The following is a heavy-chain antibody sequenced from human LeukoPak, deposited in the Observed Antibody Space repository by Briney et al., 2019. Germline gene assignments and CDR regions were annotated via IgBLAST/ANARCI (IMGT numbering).Heavy chain of an antibody. CDR2: IYSGGST. Sequence: ETLSLTCTVSGGSISSYYWSWIRQPPGKGLEWVSVIYSGGSTYYADSVKGRFTISRDNSKNTLYLQMNSLRAEDTAVYYCARDLARYYDSGSFDYWGQGTLVTVSS. D-gene: IGHD3-22*01. CDR1: GGSISSYY. CDR3: ARDLARYYDSGSFDY. J-gene: IGHJ4*02. V-gene: IGHV3-66*01.